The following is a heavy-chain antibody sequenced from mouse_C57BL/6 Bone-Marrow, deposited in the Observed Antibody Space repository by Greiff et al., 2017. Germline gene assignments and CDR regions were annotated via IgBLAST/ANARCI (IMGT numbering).Heavy chain of an antibody. CDR3: ANYYGLSAKDY. Sequence: VQLQQSGAELARPGASVKLSCKASGYTFTSSGISWVKQRTGQGLEWIGEIYPRSGNTYYNEKFKGKATLTADKSSSTAYMQLRSLTSEDSAVYFCANYYGLSAKDYWGQGTSVTVSS. V-gene: IGHV1-81*01. CDR2: IYPRSGNT. CDR1: GYTFTSSG. J-gene: IGHJ4*01. D-gene: IGHD1-1*01.